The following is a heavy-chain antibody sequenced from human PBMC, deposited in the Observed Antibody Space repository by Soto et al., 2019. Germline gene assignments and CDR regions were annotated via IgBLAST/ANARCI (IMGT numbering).Heavy chain of an antibody. CDR1: GFSFSSYW. J-gene: IGHJ4*02. Sequence: EVQLVESGGGLVQRGGSLRLSCASSGFSFSSYWMHWVRQAPGKGLVWVSRINRDGSTTAYADYVKGRFIISRDNAKNTVYLQMNSLRAEDTAVYYCARDYDFWSSYPSVYFDYWGQGNLVTVSS. CDR3: ARDYDFWSSYPSVYFDY. V-gene: IGHV3-74*01. D-gene: IGHD3-3*01. CDR2: INRDGSTT.